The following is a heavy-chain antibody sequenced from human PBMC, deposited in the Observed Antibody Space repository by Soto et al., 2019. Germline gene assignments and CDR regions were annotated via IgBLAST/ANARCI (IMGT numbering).Heavy chain of an antibody. CDR3: ARDGPPTTVTPGDNY. CDR1: GGTFSSYA. J-gene: IGHJ4*02. V-gene: IGHV1-69*01. CDR2: IIPIFGTA. Sequence: QVQLVQSGAEVKKPGSSVKVSCKASGGTFSSYAISWVRQAPGQGLEWMGGIIPIFGTANYAQKFQGRVTITADESPSTAYMELSSLRSEDTAVYYCARDGPPTTVTPGDNYWGQGTLVTVSS. D-gene: IGHD4-17*01.